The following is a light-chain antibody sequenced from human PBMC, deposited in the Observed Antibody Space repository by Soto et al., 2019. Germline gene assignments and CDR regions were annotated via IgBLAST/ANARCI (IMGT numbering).Light chain of an antibody. CDR2: EAS. CDR1: QSVSSY. V-gene: IGKV1-39*01. J-gene: IGKJ3*01. CDR3: QQSYSTPPFT. Sequence: DIQMTQSPSPLSASVGDRVDITCRTSQSVSSYLNWYHAKPGKAPKLLIYEASSLESGVPSRFSGSGSGTDFTLTISSLQLEDSSTYYCQQSYSTPPFTFGPGTRVDI.